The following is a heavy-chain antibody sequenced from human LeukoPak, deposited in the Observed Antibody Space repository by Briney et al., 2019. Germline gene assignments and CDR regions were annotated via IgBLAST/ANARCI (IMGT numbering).Heavy chain of an antibody. CDR2: IYPGDSDT. V-gene: IGHV5-51*01. Sequence: GDSLKISCKGCGYSFTSYWIGWVRQMPGKGLEWMGIIYPGDSDTRYSPSFQGQVTISADKSISTAYLQWNSLKASDTAMYYCARGRSMAAEGDYTDVWGKGTTVTVSS. CDR1: GYSFTSYW. D-gene: IGHD6-6*01. J-gene: IGHJ6*03. CDR3: ARGRSMAAEGDYTDV.